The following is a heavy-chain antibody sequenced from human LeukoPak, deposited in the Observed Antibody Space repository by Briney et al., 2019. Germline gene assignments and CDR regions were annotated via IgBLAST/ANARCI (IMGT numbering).Heavy chain of an antibody. CDR2: INPNSGGT. CDR3: ARAPPGVAAAVNWFDP. V-gene: IGHV1-2*02. D-gene: IGHD6-13*01. CDR1: GYTFTGYY. J-gene: IGHJ5*02. Sequence: ASVKVSCKASGYTFTGYYMHWVRQAPGQGLEWMGWINPNSGGTNYAQKFQGRVTMTRDTSIGTAYMELSRLRSDDTAVYYCARAPPGVAAAVNWFDPWGQGTLVTVSS.